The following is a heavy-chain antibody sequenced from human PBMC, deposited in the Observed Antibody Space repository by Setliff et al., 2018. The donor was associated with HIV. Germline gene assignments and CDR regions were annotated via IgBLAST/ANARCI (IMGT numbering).Heavy chain of an antibody. Sequence: ASVKVSCKASGYTFTSYGISWVRQAPGQGLEWMGWISTYNGNTNYAQKLQGRVTITRDKFASTVYIELSSLRSEDTAVYYCARASAQGYSDYESPFDYWGQGTLVTVSS. CDR2: ISTYNGNT. D-gene: IGHD5-12*01. V-gene: IGHV1-18*01. J-gene: IGHJ4*02. CDR1: GYTFTSYG. CDR3: ARASAQGYSDYESPFDY.